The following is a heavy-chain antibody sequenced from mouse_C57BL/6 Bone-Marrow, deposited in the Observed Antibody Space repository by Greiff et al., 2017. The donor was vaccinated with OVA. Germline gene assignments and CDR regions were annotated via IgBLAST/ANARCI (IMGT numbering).Heavy chain of an antibody. D-gene: IGHD4-1*01. CDR2: IDPSDGYT. CDR3: AGWEFAY. V-gene: IGHV1-50*01. CDR1: GYTFTSYW. J-gene: IGHJ3*01. Sequence: QVQLQQPGAELVKPGASVKLSCKASGYTFTSYWIQWVKQRPGQGLEWIGEIDPSDGYTNYNQKFKGKATVTVDTSSSTANMQSSSLTSDDSAVYYCAGWEFAYWGQGTLVTVSA.